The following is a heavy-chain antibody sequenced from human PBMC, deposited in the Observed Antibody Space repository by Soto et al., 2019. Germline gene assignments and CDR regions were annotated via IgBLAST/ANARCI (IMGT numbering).Heavy chain of an antibody. CDR1: GYTFTSYG. V-gene: IGHV1-18*01. CDR3: ARVALGEYSSSWFAFDI. Sequence: QVQLVQSGAEVKKPGASVKVSCKASGYTFTSYGISWVRQAPGQGLEWMGWISAYNGNTNYAQKLQGRVTMTTDTSTSTAYMELRSLRSDDTAVYYCARVALGEYSSSWFAFDIWGQGTTVTVSS. CDR2: ISAYNGNT. D-gene: IGHD6-13*01. J-gene: IGHJ3*02.